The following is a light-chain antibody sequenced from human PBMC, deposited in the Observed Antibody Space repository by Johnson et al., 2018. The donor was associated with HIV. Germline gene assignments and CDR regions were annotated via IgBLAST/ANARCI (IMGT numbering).Light chain of an antibody. CDR1: YSNIGNNY. J-gene: IGLJ1*01. Sequence: QSVLTQPPSVSAAPGQKVTISCSGSYSNIGNNYVSWYQQLPGTAPKLLIYKNDKRPSGIPDRFSGSKSGPSATLGIAGLQTGDEADYYCGTWDNSLSADVFGPGTKVTVL. V-gene: IGLV1-51*02. CDR3: GTWDNSLSADV. CDR2: KND.